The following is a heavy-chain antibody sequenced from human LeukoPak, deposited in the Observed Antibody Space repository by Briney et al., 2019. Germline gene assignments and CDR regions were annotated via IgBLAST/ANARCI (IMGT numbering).Heavy chain of an antibody. D-gene: IGHD2-15*01. J-gene: IGHJ5*02. CDR3: ARDLTALGYCSGGSCRFNWFDP. V-gene: IGHV1-18*01. CDR2: ISAYNGNT. CDR1: GYTFTSYG. Sequence: ASVKVSCKASGYTFTSYGISWVRQAPGQGLEWMGWISAYNGNTNYAQKLQGRVTMTTDTSTSTAYMELRSLRSDDTAVYYCARDLTALGYCSGGSCRFNWFDPWGQGTLVTASS.